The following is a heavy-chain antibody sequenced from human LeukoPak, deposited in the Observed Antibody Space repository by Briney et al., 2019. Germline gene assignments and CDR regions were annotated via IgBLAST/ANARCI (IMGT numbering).Heavy chain of an antibody. CDR1: GYTFTGYY. V-gene: IGHV1-2*02. CDR2: INPNSGGT. D-gene: IGHD3-22*01. Sequence: ASVKVSCKASGYTFTGYYMHWVRQAPGQGLEWMGWINPNSGGTNYAQKFQGRVTMTRDTSISTAYMELRSLRSDDTAVYYCARETGAYYDSSGYHEDYWGQGTLVTVSS. CDR3: ARETGAYYDSSGYHEDY. J-gene: IGHJ4*02.